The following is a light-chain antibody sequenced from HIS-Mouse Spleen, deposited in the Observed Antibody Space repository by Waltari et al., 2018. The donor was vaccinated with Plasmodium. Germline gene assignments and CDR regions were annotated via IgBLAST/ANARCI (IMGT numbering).Light chain of an antibody. Sequence: SYELTQPPSVSVSPGQPARITCPGDALPKTYASWYQQKSGQAPLLVIYEDSKRPSGIPERFSGSSSGTMATLTISGAQVEDEADYYCYSTDSSGNHRVFGGGTKLTVL. CDR2: EDS. V-gene: IGLV3-10*01. J-gene: IGLJ3*02. CDR1: ALPKTY. CDR3: YSTDSSGNHRV.